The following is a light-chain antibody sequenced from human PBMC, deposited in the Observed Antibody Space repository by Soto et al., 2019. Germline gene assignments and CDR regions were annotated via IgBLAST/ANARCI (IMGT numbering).Light chain of an antibody. J-gene: IGKJ1*01. Sequence: EVVLTQSPATLSLSPGERATLSCRASQSVTNNYLAWYQQKPSQAPRLLIFGASSRAAGIPDRFSGSGSGTDFTLTISRLEPEDFAVYYCQQRSNWWTFGQGTKV. CDR3: QQRSNWWT. V-gene: IGKV3D-20*02. CDR2: GAS. CDR1: QSVTNNY.